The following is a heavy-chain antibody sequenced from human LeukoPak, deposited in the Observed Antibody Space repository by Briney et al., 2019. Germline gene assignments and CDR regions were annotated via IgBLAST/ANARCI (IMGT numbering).Heavy chain of an antibody. CDR3: ARSGQTDFWSGYFDY. Sequence: PSETLSLTCAVSGGSISSGGYSWSWIRQPPGKGLEWIGYIYHSGSTYYDPSLKSRVTISVDRSKNQFSLKLSSVTAADTAVYYCARSGQTDFWSGYFDYWGQGTLVTVSS. J-gene: IGHJ4*02. CDR2: IYHSGST. V-gene: IGHV4-30-2*01. CDR1: GGSISSGGYS. D-gene: IGHD3-3*01.